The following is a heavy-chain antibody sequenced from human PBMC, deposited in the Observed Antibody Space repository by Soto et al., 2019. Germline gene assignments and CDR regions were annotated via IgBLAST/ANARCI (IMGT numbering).Heavy chain of an antibody. Sequence: QVQLVESGGGVVQPGRSLRLSCAASGFTFSSYGMHWVRQAPGKGLEWVAVISYDGSNKYYADSVKGRFTISRDNSKNPLYLQMNSLRAEDTAVYYCAKDSVVRDYYHYGMDVWGQGTTVTVSS. CDR2: ISYDGSNK. D-gene: IGHD3-10*01. V-gene: IGHV3-30*18. CDR3: AKDSVVRDYYHYGMDV. CDR1: GFTFSSYG. J-gene: IGHJ6*02.